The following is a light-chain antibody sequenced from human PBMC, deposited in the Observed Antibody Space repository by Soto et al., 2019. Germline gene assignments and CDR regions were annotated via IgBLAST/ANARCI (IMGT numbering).Light chain of an antibody. CDR2: GAS. J-gene: IGKJ4*01. Sequence: EIVLTQSPGTLSLSPGERAALSCRASQSVSSTYLAWYQQKPGQAPRLLIYGASSRATGIPDRFSGSGSGTDFTLTISRLEPEDVAVYYCQQYGSSHTFGGGTKVDIK. V-gene: IGKV3-20*01. CDR1: QSVSSTY. CDR3: QQYGSSHT.